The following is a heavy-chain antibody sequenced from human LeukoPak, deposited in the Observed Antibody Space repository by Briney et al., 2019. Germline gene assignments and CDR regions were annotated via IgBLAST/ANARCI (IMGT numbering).Heavy chain of an antibody. CDR1: GFTLSTYA. D-gene: IGHD3-10*01. CDR2: ISGSGGTT. CDR3: TKRHYYGSGSIDY. V-gene: IGHV3-23*01. J-gene: IGHJ4*02. Sequence: PGGSLRLSCAASGFTLSTYAMNWVRQAPGKGLECVSVISGSGGTTNYADSVKGRFTISRDNSKNTLYLQMNSLRAEDTAVYYCTKRHYYGSGSIDYWGQGTLVTVSS.